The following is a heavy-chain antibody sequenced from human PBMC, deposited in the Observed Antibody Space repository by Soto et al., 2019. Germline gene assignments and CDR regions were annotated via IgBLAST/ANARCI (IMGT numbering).Heavy chain of an antibody. CDR2: INHTGST. CDR1: GDYMSSGDYS. V-gene: IGHV4-39*07. Sequence: SETLSLTCTGSGDYMSSGDYSWCWIRQPPGTGLEWIGLINHTGSTNYSPSLKGRVTISVDTSKNQFSLKLTSVTAADTAVYYCARDKITGLFDYWGQGTLVTVS. CDR3: ARDKITGLFDY. J-gene: IGHJ4*02. D-gene: IGHD2-8*02.